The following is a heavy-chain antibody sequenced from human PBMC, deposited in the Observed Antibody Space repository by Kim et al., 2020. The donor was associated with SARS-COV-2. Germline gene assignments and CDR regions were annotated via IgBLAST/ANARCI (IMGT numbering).Heavy chain of an antibody. V-gene: IGHV4-34*01. CDR2: INHSGST. D-gene: IGHD3-10*01. CDR3: ARARDYLSDY. Sequence: SETLSLTCAVYGGSFSGYYWSWIRQPPGKGLEWIGEINHSGSTNYNPSLKSRVTISVDTSKNQFSLKLSSVTAADTAVYYCARARDYLSDYWGQGTLVTVSS. CDR1: GGSFSGYY. J-gene: IGHJ4*02.